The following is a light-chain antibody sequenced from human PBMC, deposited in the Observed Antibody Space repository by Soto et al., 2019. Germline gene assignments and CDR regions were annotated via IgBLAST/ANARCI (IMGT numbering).Light chain of an antibody. J-gene: IGKJ1*01. V-gene: IGKV1-5*03. CDR3: QQYNSYPWT. Sequence: DIQMTQSPSTPSASVGDRVTITCRASQSISSWLAWYQQKPGKAPKLLIYKASSLESGVPSGFSGSGSGTEFTLTISSLQPGDFATYYCQQYNSYPWTFGQGTKVEIK. CDR1: QSISSW. CDR2: KAS.